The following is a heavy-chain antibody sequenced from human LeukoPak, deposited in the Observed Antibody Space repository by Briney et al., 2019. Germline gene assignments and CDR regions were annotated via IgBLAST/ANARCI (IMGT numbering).Heavy chain of an antibody. J-gene: IGHJ4*02. CDR1: GFTFRSYA. CDR3: ARVGDFAPPTYDF. V-gene: IGHV3-64*01. CDR2: ISRNGVDT. Sequence: GGSLRLSCTASGFTFRSYAMHWVRQAPGKGLEYVSAISRNGVDTFYANSVEGRFTISRDNFKNTLFLQMGSLRAEDMAVYYCARVGDFAPPTYDFWGQGTLVTVSS. D-gene: IGHD2-21*02.